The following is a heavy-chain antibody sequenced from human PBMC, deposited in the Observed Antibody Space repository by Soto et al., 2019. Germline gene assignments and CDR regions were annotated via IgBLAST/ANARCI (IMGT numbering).Heavy chain of an antibody. V-gene: IGHV3-74*03. D-gene: IGHD2-15*01. Sequence: GGSLRLSCAASGFTFSSYWMHWVRQVPGKGLVWVSRIKSDASTIMYADSVKGRFTISRDNAKNTLYLQVNSLRAEDTAVYYCARGRGYCSGSSCYVDLWGQGTLVTVSS. CDR1: GFTFSSYW. J-gene: IGHJ5*02. CDR2: IKSDASTI. CDR3: ARGRGYCSGSSCYVDL.